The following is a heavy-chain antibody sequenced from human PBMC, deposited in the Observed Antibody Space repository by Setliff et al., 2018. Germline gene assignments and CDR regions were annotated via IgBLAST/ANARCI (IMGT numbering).Heavy chain of an antibody. CDR2: IYPGDSHT. D-gene: IGHD1-26*01. CDR1: GGSISSYY. Sequence: ETLSLTCTVSGGSISSYYWSWIRQPPGKGLEWMGIIYPGDSHTRYSPSFQGQVTMSADKSINTAYLQWSNLKASDTAIYYCARSLVGATYSVYFDYWGQGALVTVSS. V-gene: IGHV5-51*01. J-gene: IGHJ4*02. CDR3: ARSLVGATYSVYFDY.